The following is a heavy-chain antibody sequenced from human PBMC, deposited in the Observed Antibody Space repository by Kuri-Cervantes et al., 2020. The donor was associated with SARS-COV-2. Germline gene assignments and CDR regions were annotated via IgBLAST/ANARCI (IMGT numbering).Heavy chain of an antibody. CDR3: ARFLGATAAFDI. V-gene: IGHV2-26*01. CDR1: GFSLSNARMG. J-gene: IGHJ3*02. D-gene: IGHD1-26*01. CDR2: IFSNDEK. Sequence: SGPTLVKPTETLTLTCTVSGFSLSNARMGVSWIRQPPGEALEWLAHIFSNDEKSYSTSLKSRLTISKDTSKSQVVLTMTNMDPVDTATYYCARFLGATAAFDIWGQGTMVTVSS.